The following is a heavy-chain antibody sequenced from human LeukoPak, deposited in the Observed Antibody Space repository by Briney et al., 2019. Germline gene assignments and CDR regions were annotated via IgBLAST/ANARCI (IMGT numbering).Heavy chain of an antibody. D-gene: IGHD6-13*01. CDR3: ARAAAGTRGSMDV. V-gene: IGHV3-11*06. CDR2: ISSSSSYT. CDR1: GFTFSVYY. Sequence: GGSLRLSCAASGFTFSVYYMSWIRQAPGKGLEWVSYISSSSSYTNYADSVKGRFTISRDNAKNSLYLQMNSLRAEDTAVYYRARAAAGTRGSMDVWGQGTTVTVSS. J-gene: IGHJ6*02.